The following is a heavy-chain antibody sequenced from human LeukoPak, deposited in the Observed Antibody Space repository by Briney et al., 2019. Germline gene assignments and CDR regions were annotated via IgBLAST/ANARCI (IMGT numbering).Heavy chain of an antibody. D-gene: IGHD4-17*01. V-gene: IGHV4-38-2*01. Sequence: NSSETLSLTCAVSGYSISSGYFWGWIRQPPGKGLEWIGSMYHTGTTYYNPSLRSRVTMSVDTSKNQFSLKLTSVTAADTAVYYCARPPVDGDYGAAFDRWGQGTLVTVPS. CDR3: ARPPVDGDYGAAFDR. J-gene: IGHJ4*02. CDR2: MYHTGTT. CDR1: GYSISSGYF.